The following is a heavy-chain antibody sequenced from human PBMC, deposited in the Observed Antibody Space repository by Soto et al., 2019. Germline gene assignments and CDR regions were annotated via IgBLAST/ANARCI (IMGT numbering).Heavy chain of an antibody. CDR3: AKGRYYFDY. V-gene: IGHV3-23*01. D-gene: IGHD1-20*01. CDR1: GFTFSSYV. Sequence: EVPLLESGGGLVQPGGSLRLSCAASGFTFSSYVMTWVRQAPGKGLEWVSTISGGGTSTYYADSVKGRFTISRDNYKNTLYLQMNSLRADDTAVYYCAKGRYYFDYWGQGTLVTVSS. J-gene: IGHJ4*02. CDR2: ISGGGTST.